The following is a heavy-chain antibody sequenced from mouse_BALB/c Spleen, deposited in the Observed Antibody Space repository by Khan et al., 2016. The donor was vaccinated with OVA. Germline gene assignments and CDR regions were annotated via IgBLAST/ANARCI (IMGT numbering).Heavy chain of an antibody. J-gene: IGHJ4*01. CDR2: IWGDGST. Sequence: QVQLKESGPGLVAPSQSLSITCTVSGFSLTGYGVNWVRQPPGKGLEWLGMIWGDGSTDYNSALKSRLNLSKDNSKSHVFLKMNSLQTDDTARYYCAMAYYGNYREAMDYWGQGTSVTVSS. D-gene: IGHD2-10*01. V-gene: IGHV2-6-7*01. CDR1: GFSLTGYG. CDR3: AMAYYGNYREAMDY.